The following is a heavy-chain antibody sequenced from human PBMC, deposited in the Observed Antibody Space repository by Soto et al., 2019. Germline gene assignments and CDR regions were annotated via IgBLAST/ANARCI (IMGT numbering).Heavy chain of an antibody. CDR1: GYPFISYY. V-gene: IGHV1-46*01. Sequence: QVQLVQSGAEVKKPGASVKVSCKTSGYPFISYYMHWVRQAPGQGLEWMGVLMPYAGKTIYAQTCGGRVSMTKDTPTSPVYMALSSLTSGDTAVYYCARLDGITARTEDWGQGTLVTVSS. J-gene: IGHJ4*02. CDR2: LMPYAGKT. CDR3: ARLDGITARTED. D-gene: IGHD6-6*01.